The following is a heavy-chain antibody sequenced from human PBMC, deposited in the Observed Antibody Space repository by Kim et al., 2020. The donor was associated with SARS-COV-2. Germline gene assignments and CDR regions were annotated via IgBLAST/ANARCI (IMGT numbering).Heavy chain of an antibody. CDR2: INHSGST. Sequence: SETLSLTCAVYGGSFSGYYWSWIRQPPGKGLEWIGEINHSGSTNYNPSLKSRVTISVDTSKNQFSLKLRSVTAADTAVYYCARGQINIRGRVNWFDPWGQGTLVTVSS. V-gene: IGHV4-34*01. CDR3: ARGQINIRGRVNWFDP. CDR1: GGSFSGYY. J-gene: IGHJ5*02.